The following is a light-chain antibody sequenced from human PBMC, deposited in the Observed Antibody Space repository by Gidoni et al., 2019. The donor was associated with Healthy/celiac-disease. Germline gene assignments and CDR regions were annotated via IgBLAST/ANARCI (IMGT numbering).Light chain of an antibody. CDR2: GAS. V-gene: IGKV3-15*01. Sequence: EIVMTQSPATLSVSPGERATLSCRASQSVSSNLAWYQQKPGQAPRLLIYGASTRATGIPARFSGSGSWTEFTLIIRSLQSEDFAVYYCQQYNNWPKTFGQGTKVEI. CDR1: QSVSSN. J-gene: IGKJ1*01. CDR3: QQYNNWPKT.